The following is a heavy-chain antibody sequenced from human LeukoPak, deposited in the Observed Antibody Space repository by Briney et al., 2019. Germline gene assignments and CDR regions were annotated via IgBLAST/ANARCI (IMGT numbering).Heavy chain of an antibody. CDR2: IGYDGSNK. V-gene: IGHV3-30*02. CDR1: GFTFSNYG. D-gene: IGHD4-17*01. CDR3: ATETTVTTGGDY. J-gene: IGHJ4*02. Sequence: GGSLRLSCAASGFTFSNYGMHWVRQAPGKGLEWVAFIGYDGSNKYYADSVKGRFTISRDNSKNTLYLQMNSLRAEDTAVYYCATETTVTTGGDYWGQGTLVTVSS.